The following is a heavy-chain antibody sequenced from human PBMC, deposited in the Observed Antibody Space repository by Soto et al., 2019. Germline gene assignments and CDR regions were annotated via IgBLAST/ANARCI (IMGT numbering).Heavy chain of an antibody. J-gene: IGHJ5*02. CDR3: ARAEMAGYYGSGSYYSSWSDP. CDR1: GGTFSSYT. CDR2: IIPILGIA. Sequence: SVKVSCKASGGTFSSYTISWVRQAPGQGLEWMGRIIPILGIANYAQKFQGRVTITADKSTSTAYMELSSLRSEDTAVYYCARAEMAGYYGSGSYYSSWSDPYGQGTMVTVSS. D-gene: IGHD3-10*01. V-gene: IGHV1-69*02.